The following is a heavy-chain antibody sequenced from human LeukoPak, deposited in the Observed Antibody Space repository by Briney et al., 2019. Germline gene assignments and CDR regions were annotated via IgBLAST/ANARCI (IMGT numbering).Heavy chain of an antibody. CDR2: ISDSGEVT. J-gene: IGHJ5*02. CDR3: AKGASYYSLDP. CDR1: GFTFSDYG. Sequence: GGSLRLSCGVSGFTFSDYGMSWVRQAPGQGLEWVASISDSGEVTFKADSVKGRFTISRDNSKNALYLQMNYLRAEDTAVYYCAKGASYYSLDPWGQGTQVAVSS. D-gene: IGHD3-22*01. V-gene: IGHV3-23*01.